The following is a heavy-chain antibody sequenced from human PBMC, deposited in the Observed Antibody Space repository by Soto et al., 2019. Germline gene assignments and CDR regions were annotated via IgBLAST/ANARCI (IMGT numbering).Heavy chain of an antibody. D-gene: IGHD6-13*01. Sequence: PSETLSLTCAVYGGSFSGYYWSWIRQPPGKGLEWIGEINHSGSTNYNPSLKSRVTISVDTSRNQFSLKLSSVTAADTAVYFCARGTAGYSTSWYAHWGQGTLVTVSS. CDR3: ARGTAGYSTSWYAH. CDR2: INHSGST. J-gene: IGHJ4*02. V-gene: IGHV4-34*01. CDR1: GGSFSGYY.